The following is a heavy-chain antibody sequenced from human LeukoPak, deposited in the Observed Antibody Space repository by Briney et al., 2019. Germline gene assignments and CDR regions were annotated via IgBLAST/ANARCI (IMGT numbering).Heavy chain of an antibody. CDR3: ARGRVSNDFWSGYSHNWFDP. V-gene: IGHV6-1*01. D-gene: IGHD3-3*01. Sequence: SQTLSLTCAVSGDSVSSTTATWNWIRQSPSRGLEWLGRTYYRSEWKSDYAVSMKSRIIISPDTSKNQFSLRLSSVTAADTAVYYCARGRVSNDFWSGYSHNWFDPWGQGALVAVSS. CDR1: GDSVSSTTAT. J-gene: IGHJ5*02. CDR2: TYYRSEWKS.